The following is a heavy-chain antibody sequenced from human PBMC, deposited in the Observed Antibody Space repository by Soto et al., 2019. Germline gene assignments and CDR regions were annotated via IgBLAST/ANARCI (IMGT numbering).Heavy chain of an antibody. CDR3: ASMQNDSSGYKDWYFDL. D-gene: IGHD3-22*01. CDR2: IIPIFGTA. V-gene: IGHV1-69*06. Sequence: QVQLVQSGAEVKKPGSSVKVSCKASGGTFSSYAISWVRQAPGQGLEWMGGIIPIFGTANYAQKFQGRVTITADKSTSTAYMELSSLRSEDTAVYYCASMQNDSSGYKDWYFDLWGRGTLVTVSS. J-gene: IGHJ2*01. CDR1: GGTFSSYA.